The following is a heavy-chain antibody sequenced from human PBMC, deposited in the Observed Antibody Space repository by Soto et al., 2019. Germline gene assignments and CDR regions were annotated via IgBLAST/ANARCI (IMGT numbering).Heavy chain of an antibody. CDR3: ARQEYCSSTSCYTVDP. V-gene: IGHV5-51*01. D-gene: IGHD2-2*02. CDR2: IYLGDSNT. J-gene: IGHJ5*02. CDR1: GYRFTSYW. Sequence: GESLKISCKGSGYRFTSYWIGWARQMPGKGLEWMGIIYLGDSNTRYSPSFQGQVTISADKSISTAYLQWSSLKASDTAIYYCARQEYCSSTSCYTVDPWCQGTLVTVSS.